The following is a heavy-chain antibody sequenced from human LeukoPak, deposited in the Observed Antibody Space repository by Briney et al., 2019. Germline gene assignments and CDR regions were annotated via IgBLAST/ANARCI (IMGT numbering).Heavy chain of an antibody. CDR2: IKSKTDGGTT. J-gene: IGHJ4*02. V-gene: IGHV3-15*01. Sequence: PGGSLRLSCAASGFTFRNYAMSWVRQAPGKGLEWVGRIKSKTDGGTTDYAAPVKGRFTISRDDSKNTLYLQMNSLKTEDTAVYYCTTVKGATLIDYWGQGTLVTVSS. D-gene: IGHD1-26*01. CDR1: GFTFRNYA. CDR3: TTVKGATLIDY.